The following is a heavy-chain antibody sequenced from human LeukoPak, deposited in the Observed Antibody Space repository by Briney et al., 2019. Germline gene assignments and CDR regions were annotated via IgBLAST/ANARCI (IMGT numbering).Heavy chain of an antibody. Sequence: SETLSLTCAVYGGSFSGYYWSWIRQPAGKGLEWIGRIYTSGSTNYNPSLKSRVTMSVDTSKNQFSLKLSSVTAADTAVYYCARSGYYPFYYYYGMDVWGQGTTVTVSS. D-gene: IGHD3-3*01. CDR3: ARSGYYPFYYYYGMDV. J-gene: IGHJ6*02. V-gene: IGHV4-59*10. CDR2: IYTSGST. CDR1: GGSFSGYY.